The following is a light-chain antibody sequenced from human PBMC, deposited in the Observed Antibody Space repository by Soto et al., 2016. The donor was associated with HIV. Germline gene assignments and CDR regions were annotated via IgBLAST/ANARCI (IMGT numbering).Light chain of an antibody. CDR2: QDS. Sequence: SYELTQPPSVSVSPGQTASITCSGDKLGEKYACWYQQRPGQSPVLVIYQDSKRPSGIPERFSGSNSGNTATLTISGAQAMDEADYYCQAWDTNTVVFGEGTKVTVL. V-gene: IGLV3-1*01. CDR3: QAWDTNTVV. CDR1: KLGEKY. J-gene: IGLJ2*01.